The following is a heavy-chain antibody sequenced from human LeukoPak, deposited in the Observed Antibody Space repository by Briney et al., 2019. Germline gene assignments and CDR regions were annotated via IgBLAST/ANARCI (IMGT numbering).Heavy chain of an antibody. Sequence: SETLSLTCTVSGDSISSYYRSWIRQSPGKGLEWIGYVHYGGSTNYNPSLKSRVTMSEDTSTNQFSLKLSSVTAADTAVYYCARGVGATHFDYWGHGTLVTVSS. CDR2: VHYGGST. CDR1: GDSISSYY. D-gene: IGHD1-26*01. V-gene: IGHV4-59*01. CDR3: ARGVGATHFDY. J-gene: IGHJ4*01.